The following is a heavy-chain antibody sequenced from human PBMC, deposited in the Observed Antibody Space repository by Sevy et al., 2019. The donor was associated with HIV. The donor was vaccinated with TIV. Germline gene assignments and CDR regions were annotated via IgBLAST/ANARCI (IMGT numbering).Heavy chain of an antibody. Sequence: GGSLRLSCAASGFTFSSYPMHWVRQAPGKGLEWVSFISFDGTDKYYADSVKGRFTITRDNSKNTLFLQMNSLRAEDTAFYYCVRETTMLPRGAFDPWGQGTMVTVSS. CDR3: VRETTMLPRGAFDP. CDR1: GFTFSSYP. J-gene: IGHJ3*01. CDR2: ISFDGTDK. V-gene: IGHV3-30-3*01. D-gene: IGHD3-10*01.